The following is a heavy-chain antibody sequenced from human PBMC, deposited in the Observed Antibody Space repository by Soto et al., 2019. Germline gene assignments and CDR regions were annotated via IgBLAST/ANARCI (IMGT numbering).Heavy chain of an antibody. D-gene: IGHD2-8*01. J-gene: IGHJ3*02. CDR2: IIPIFGTA. Sequence: QVQLVQSGAEVKKPGSSVKVSCTASGGTFSSYAISWVRQAPGQGLEWMGGIIPIFGTANYAQKCQGRVTNTADESTSTAYMELSSVRSEDTAVYYCAGPLSRIVLDAFDIWGQGKMVTVSS. CDR3: AGPLSRIVLDAFDI. V-gene: IGHV1-69*12. CDR1: GGTFSSYA.